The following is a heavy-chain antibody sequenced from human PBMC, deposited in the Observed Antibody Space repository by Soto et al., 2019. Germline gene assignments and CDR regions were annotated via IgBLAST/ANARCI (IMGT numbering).Heavy chain of an antibody. Sequence: EVQLVQSGAEVKKPGESLKISCQGSGYTFTNHWITWVRQMPGKGLEWMGRINPSDYHTNYSPSFQGHVTMSVDKSISTAYQKWIYLKASDRAMYYCARNASYYVSSGYFGTYWGQGTLVTVSS. J-gene: IGHJ4*02. CDR2: INPSDYHT. CDR1: GYTFTNHW. CDR3: ARNASYYVSSGYFGTY. D-gene: IGHD3-22*01. V-gene: IGHV5-10-1*03.